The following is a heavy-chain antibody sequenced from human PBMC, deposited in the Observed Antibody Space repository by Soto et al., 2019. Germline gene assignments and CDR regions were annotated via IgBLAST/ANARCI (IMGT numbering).Heavy chain of an antibody. CDR1: SYTFTIYD. J-gene: IGHJ4*02. CDR3: ARSNFPRYHLPDDMYYLDY. D-gene: IGHD1-1*01. Sequence: ASVKVSCTTSSYTFTIYDINCVRQAPGQGLEWLGWMNPNTGNTGYAQKFHGRVTMTRDTSIGTAYMELSGLTSEDTAVYYCARSNFPRYHLPDDMYYLDYWGQGTPVTVSS. V-gene: IGHV1-8*01. CDR2: MNPNTGNT.